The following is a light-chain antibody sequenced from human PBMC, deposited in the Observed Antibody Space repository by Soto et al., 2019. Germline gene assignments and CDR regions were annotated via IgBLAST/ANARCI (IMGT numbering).Light chain of an antibody. CDR2: ANI. CDR1: SSNIGAGYD. J-gene: IGLJ1*01. Sequence: QSVLTQSPSVSEAPGQRVTISCTGSSSNIGAGYDVHWYQQLPGTAPKLLIFANINRPSGVPDRFSGSKSGTSASLAITGLRAEDEADYYCQSYDSSLSGYVFGTGTKLTVL. CDR3: QSYDSSLSGYV. V-gene: IGLV1-40*01.